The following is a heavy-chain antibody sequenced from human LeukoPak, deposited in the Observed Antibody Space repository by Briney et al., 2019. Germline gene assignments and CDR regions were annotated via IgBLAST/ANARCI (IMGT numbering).Heavy chain of an antibody. CDR2: ISERGGST. CDR1: GISLSNYA. V-gene: IGHV3-23*01. Sequence: PGGSLRLSCVVSGISLSNYAMTWVRQAPGKGLEWVSYISERGGSTTYADSVKGRFTISRDTSLNTLYLQMNNLRAEDTAVYFCAKRGVVIRGILVTGYHQEAYHYDFWGQGVLVTVSS. J-gene: IGHJ4*02. D-gene: IGHD3-10*01. CDR3: AKRGVVIRGILVTGYHQEAYHYDF.